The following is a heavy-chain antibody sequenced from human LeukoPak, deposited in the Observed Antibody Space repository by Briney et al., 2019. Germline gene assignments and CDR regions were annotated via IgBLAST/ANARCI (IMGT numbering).Heavy chain of an antibody. CDR2: ISSSSTI. J-gene: IGHJ4*02. D-gene: IGHD6-19*01. V-gene: IGHV3-66*03. CDR1: GFTVSSNS. Sequence: GGSLRLSCTVSGFTVSSNSMSWVRQAPGKGLEWVSYISSSSTIYYADSVKGRFTISRDNSKNTLYLQMNSLRAEDTAVYYCARARSSGWNFDYWGQGTLVTVSS. CDR3: ARARSSGWNFDY.